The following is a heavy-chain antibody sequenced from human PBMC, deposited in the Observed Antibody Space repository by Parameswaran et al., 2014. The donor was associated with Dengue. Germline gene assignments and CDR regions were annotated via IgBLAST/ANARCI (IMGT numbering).Heavy chain of an antibody. J-gene: IGHJ4*02. D-gene: IGHD3-9*01. CDR2: IYYSGST. CDR3: ARYYYDILTGYYLFDY. V-gene: IGHV4-59*01. Sequence: RWIRQPPGRDWSGLGSIYYSGSTNYNPSLKSRVTISVDTSKNQFSLKLSSVTAADTAVYCCARYYYDILTGYYLFDYWGQGTLVTVSS.